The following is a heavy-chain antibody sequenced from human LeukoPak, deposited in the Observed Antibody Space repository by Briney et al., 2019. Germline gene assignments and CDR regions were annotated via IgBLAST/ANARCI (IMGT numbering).Heavy chain of an antibody. J-gene: IGHJ1*01. D-gene: IGHD3-22*01. CDR2: IIPIFGTA. CDR1: GGTFSSYA. V-gene: IGHV1-69*05. Sequence: SVKVSCEASGGTFSSYAISWERQAPGQGLEWMGRIIPIFGTANYAQKFQGRVTITTDESTSTAYMELSSLRSEDTAVYYCARDPLRGSYYYDSSGYLSYQHWGQGTLVTVSS. CDR3: ARDPLRGSYYYDSSGYLSYQH.